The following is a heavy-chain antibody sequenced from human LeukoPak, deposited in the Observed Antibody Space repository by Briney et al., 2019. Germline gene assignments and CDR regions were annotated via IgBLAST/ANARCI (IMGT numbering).Heavy chain of an antibody. V-gene: IGHV3-9*01. CDR2: ISWNSGSI. Sequence: GRSLRLSCAASGFTFDDYAMHWVRQAPGKGLEWVSGISWNSGSIGYADSVKGRFSISRDSAKNSLYLQMNSLRAEDTALYYCARSSWYPAFDYWGQGTLVTVSS. J-gene: IGHJ4*02. CDR3: ARSSWYPAFDY. CDR1: GFTFDDYA. D-gene: IGHD6-13*01.